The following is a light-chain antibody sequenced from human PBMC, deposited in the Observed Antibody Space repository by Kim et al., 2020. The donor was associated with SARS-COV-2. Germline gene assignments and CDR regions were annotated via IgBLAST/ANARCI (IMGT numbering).Light chain of an antibody. CDR2: DVS. V-gene: IGLV2-11*03. Sequence: QSVTISCTGTNSDIGGSDYVSWYQQHPGKAPKLMIHDVSKRPSGVPDRFSGSKSGNTASLTISGLQAEDEADYHCFSYAGSYTFWVFGGGTKLTVL. CDR1: NSDIGGSDY. CDR3: FSYAGSYTFWV. J-gene: IGLJ3*02.